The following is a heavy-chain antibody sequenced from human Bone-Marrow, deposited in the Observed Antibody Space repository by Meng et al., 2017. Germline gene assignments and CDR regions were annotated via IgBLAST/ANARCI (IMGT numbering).Heavy chain of an antibody. Sequence: SETLSLTCNVSGASISTNIYYWGWIRQPPGKGLEWIGNVHYNGNTYYSPSLQSRVSISLDTSKHQFSLSLNSVTAADTAVYYCARATNAVAGGWEFDYWGQGTLVTVSS. J-gene: IGHJ4*02. D-gene: IGHD6-19*01. CDR1: GASISTNIYY. CDR2: VHYNGNT. V-gene: IGHV4-39*07. CDR3: ARATNAVAGGWEFDY.